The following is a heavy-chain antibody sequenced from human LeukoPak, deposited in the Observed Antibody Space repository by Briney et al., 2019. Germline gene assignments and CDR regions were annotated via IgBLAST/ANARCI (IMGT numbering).Heavy chain of an antibody. V-gene: IGHV3-30*02. CDR3: ARDSSSGWYHDS. D-gene: IGHD6-19*01. J-gene: IGHJ5*02. CDR1: GFTFSSYG. Sequence: PGGSLRLSCAASGFTFSSYGMHWVRQAPGKGLEWVAFIRYDGSNKYYADSVKGRFTISRDNSKNTLYLQMNSLRAEDKAVYYCARDSSSGWYHDSWGQGTLVTVSS. CDR2: IRYDGSNK.